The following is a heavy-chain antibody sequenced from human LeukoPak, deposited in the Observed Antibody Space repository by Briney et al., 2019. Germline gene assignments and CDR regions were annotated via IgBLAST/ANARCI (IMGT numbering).Heavy chain of an antibody. V-gene: IGHV3-33*01. D-gene: IGHD2-8*01. CDR1: ITPFRGSG. CDR3: ARDNGEWRLNWFDH. J-gene: IGHJ5*02. CDR2: IWSDGNNK. Sequence: GMSLSLSDAASITPFRGSGMQWVRPASGRWMEWVAIIWSDGNNKYYADSVKGRFPISRDNSKNTLYLQMNSLRAEDTAVYYCARDNGEWRLNWFDHWGQGTLVTVSS.